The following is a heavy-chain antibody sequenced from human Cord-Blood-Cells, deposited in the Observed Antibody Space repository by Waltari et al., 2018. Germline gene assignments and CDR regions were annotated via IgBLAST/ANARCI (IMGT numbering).Heavy chain of an antibody. J-gene: IGHJ4*02. V-gene: IGHV1-2*04. CDR2: INPNSGGT. Sequence: QVQLVQSGAEVKKPGASVKVSCKASGYTFTGYYMHWVRQAPGQGLEWMGWINPNSGGTNYAQKCQGWVTMTRDTSISTAYMELSRLRSDDTAVYYCARGCLGIRECFFDYWGQGTLVTVSS. CDR1: GYTFTGYY. CDR3: ARGCLGIRECFFDY. D-gene: IGHD7-27*01.